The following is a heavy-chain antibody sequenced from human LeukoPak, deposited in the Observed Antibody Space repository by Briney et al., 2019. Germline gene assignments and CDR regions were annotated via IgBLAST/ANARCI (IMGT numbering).Heavy chain of an antibody. CDR3: ARVGTLHTNWGWYYFDY. CDR1: GGTXSSYA. J-gene: IGHJ4*02. D-gene: IGHD7-27*01. V-gene: IGHV1-69*13. CDR2: IIPIFGTA. Sequence: SVKVSCKASGGTXSSYAISWVRQAPGQGLEWMGGIIPIFGTANYAQKFQGRVTITADESTSTAYMELSSLRSEDTAVYYCARVGTLHTNWGWYYFDYWGQGTLVTVSS.